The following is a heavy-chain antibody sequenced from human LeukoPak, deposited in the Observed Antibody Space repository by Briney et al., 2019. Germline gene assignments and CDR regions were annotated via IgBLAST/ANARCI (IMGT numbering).Heavy chain of an antibody. D-gene: IGHD4-17*01. V-gene: IGHV1-8*02. CDR2: MNPNSGNT. CDR1: GYTFTSYD. CDR3: AREGDYAFDY. Sequence: ASVKVSCKASGYTFTSYDINWVRQATGQGLEWMGWMNPNSGNTGYAQKLQGRVTMTTDTSTSTAYMELRSLRSDDTAVYYCAREGDYAFDYWGQGTLVTVSS. J-gene: IGHJ4*02.